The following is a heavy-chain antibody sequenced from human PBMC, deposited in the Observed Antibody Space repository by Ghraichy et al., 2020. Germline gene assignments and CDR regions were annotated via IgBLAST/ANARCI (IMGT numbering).Heavy chain of an antibody. D-gene: IGHD2-2*01. CDR1: GFTFSSYA. V-gene: IGHV3-23*01. CDR3: AKDRGPSEGEYQLLWQYYYYGMDV. Sequence: GGSLRLSCAASGFTFSSYAMSWVRQAPGKGLEWVSAISGSGGSTYYADSVKGRFTISRDNSKNTLYLQMNSLRAEDRAVYYFAKDRGPSEGEYQLLWQYYYYGMDVWGQGTTVTVSS. J-gene: IGHJ6*02. CDR2: ISGSGGST.